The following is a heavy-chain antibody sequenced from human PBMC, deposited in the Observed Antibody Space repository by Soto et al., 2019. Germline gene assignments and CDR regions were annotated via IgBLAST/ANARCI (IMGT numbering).Heavy chain of an antibody. CDR1: GGFVTSGSYY. V-gene: IGHV4-34*01. Sequence: QVQLQQWGAGLLKPSETLSLTCAVYGGFVTSGSYYWSWIRQPPGKGLEWIGEMSHSGGTHFNQSLKSRVTISVDTSKNQFTMKMSSVTAADTALYYCARVERWTATTVVDAFDIWGPGTMVTVS. D-gene: IGHD1-1*01. CDR2: MSHSGGT. J-gene: IGHJ3*02. CDR3: ARVERWTATTVVDAFDI.